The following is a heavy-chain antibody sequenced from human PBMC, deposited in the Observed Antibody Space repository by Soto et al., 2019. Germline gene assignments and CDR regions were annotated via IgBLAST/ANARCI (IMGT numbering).Heavy chain of an antibody. CDR1: GASISSFN. CDR3: ARDRGEYTSSWFWYFAH. J-gene: IGHJ2*01. Sequence: QLQESGPGLVKPSETLSLTCSVSGASISSFNWNWVRQPAGKVPEWVGRLNIAGTINYNPSLKSRITMSMDTSKNQISLHLRSVTAADTAIYYCARDRGEYTSSWFWYFAHWGHGTLVTVSS. V-gene: IGHV4-4*07. D-gene: IGHD6-13*01. CDR2: LNIAGTI.